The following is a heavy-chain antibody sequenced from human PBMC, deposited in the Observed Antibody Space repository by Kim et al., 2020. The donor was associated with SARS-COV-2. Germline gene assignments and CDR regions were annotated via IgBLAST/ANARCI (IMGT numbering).Heavy chain of an antibody. CDR3: AKRDTNCGGHLTPMYAFDY. D-gene: IGHD2-21*01. V-gene: IGHV3-23*01. CDR1: GFTFNVHA. J-gene: IGHJ4*02. Sequence: GGSLRLSCAASGFTFNVHAMTWVRQAPGKGLEWVSGISSNGETTYYTDSVKGRFTISRDNPRNTMYLQMNSLRVEDTADYYCAKRDTNCGGHLTPMYAFDYWGQGTPVTVSS. CDR2: ISSNGETT.